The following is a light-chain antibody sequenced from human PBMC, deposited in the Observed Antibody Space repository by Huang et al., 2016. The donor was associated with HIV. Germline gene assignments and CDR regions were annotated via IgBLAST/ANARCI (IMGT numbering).Light chain of an antibody. V-gene: IGKV1-33*01. CDR2: DSS. CDR1: HDINTY. J-gene: IGKJ2*01. CDR3: QQYDSLPSYT. Sequence: DIKMTQSPSSLSASVGDRVTITCRASHDINTYLNCYQQKPGKAPKVLIFDSSNLATGVPSSFSGSGSGTDFSFTISILQPEAYATYYCQQYDSLPSYTFGQGTKVE.